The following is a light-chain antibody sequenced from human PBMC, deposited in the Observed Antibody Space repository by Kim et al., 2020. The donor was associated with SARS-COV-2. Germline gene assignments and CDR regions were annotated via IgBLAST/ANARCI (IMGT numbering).Light chain of an antibody. Sequence: GQSITISCAGTGSDVGGFNCVSWYQQHPGKAPQLMIYDVTKRPSGVSYRFSGSKSGNTASLTISGLQTEDEGDYYCSSYTTTSTYVFGTGTKVTVL. V-gene: IGLV2-14*03. CDR2: DVT. CDR3: SSYTTTSTYV. J-gene: IGLJ1*01. CDR1: GSDVGGFNC.